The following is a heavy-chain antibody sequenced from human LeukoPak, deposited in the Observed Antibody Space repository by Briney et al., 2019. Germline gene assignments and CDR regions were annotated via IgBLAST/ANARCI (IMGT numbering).Heavy chain of an antibody. V-gene: IGHV4-39*01. CDR2: IYNSGAT. CDR3: ARHNLELPAAHGNFDI. J-gene: IGHJ3*02. D-gene: IGHD2-2*01. Sequence: SETLSLTCTVSGGSISNTTYYWGWIRQPPGKELEWVGSIYNSGATSYAPSLKSRVTISVDTSKNHLSLKLTSVTAADTAVYYCARHNLELPAAHGNFDIWGQGTMVSVSS. CDR1: GGSISNTTYY.